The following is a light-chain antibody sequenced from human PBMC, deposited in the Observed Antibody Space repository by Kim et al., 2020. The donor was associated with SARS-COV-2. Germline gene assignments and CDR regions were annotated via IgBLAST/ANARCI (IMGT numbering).Light chain of an antibody. Sequence: SVGDRVTITCRASQSVYNWMAWYPYKPRKAPQLLMCDASTLESRIPSRFSGSGDGTEFILTINSLHPNDFATYYSQQYNAYPHAFGQRTKVDIK. CDR1: QSVYNW. V-gene: IGKV1-5*01. CDR3: QQYNAYPHA. CDR2: DAS. J-gene: IGKJ2*01.